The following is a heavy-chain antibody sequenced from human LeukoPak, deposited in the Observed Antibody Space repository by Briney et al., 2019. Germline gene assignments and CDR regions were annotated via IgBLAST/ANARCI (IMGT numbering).Heavy chain of an antibody. V-gene: IGHV4-59*01. Sequence: NSSETLSLTCTVSGGSISSYYWSWIRQPPGKGLEWIGYIYYSGSTNYNPSLKSRVTISVDTSKNQFSLKLSSVTAADTAVYYCASDNGAFDIWAKGQWSPSLQ. J-gene: IGHJ3*02. CDR2: IYYSGST. CDR1: GGSISSYY. CDR3: ASDNGAFDI.